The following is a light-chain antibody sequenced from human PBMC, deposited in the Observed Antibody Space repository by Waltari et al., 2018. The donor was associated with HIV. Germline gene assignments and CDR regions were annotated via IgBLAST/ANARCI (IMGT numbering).Light chain of an antibody. CDR1: SSDIGDYDY. Sequence: QSALTQPPSASGSPGQSVTISCPGTSSDIGDYDYVSWYQHQPGEAPKLLIYEVLNRPSGVPHRFSGSKSGNTASLTVSGLQAEDEADYYCSSYGGNSNVIFGGATKLTVL. J-gene: IGLJ2*01. V-gene: IGLV2-8*01. CDR3: SSYGGNSNVI. CDR2: EVL.